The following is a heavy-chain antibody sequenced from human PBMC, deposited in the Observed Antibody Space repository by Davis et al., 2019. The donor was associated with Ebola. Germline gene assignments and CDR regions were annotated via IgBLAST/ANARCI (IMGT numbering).Heavy chain of an antibody. J-gene: IGHJ6*02. CDR3: ARRTGRRYCSSTSCYDYYYGMDV. D-gene: IGHD2-2*01. V-gene: IGHV4-34*01. Sequence: MPSETLSLTCAVYGGSFSGYYWSWIRQPPGKGLEWIGEINHSGSTNYNPSLKSRVTISVDTSKNQFSLNLSSVTAADTAVYYCARRTGRRYCSSTSCYDYYYGMDVWGQGTTVTVSS. CDR1: GGSFSGYY. CDR2: INHSGST.